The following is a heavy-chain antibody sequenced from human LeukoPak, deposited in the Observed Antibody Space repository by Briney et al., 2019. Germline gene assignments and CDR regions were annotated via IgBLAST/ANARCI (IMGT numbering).Heavy chain of an antibody. V-gene: IGHV3-21*01. Sequence: GGSLRLSCAASGFTFSSYSMNWVRQAPGKGLEWVSSISSSSSYIYYADSVKGRFTISRDNAKNSLYLQMNSLRAEDTAVYYCARPYYDFWSGPLGAFDIWGQGTMVTVSS. D-gene: IGHD3-3*01. CDR3: ARPYYDFWSGPLGAFDI. CDR2: ISSSSSYI. J-gene: IGHJ3*02. CDR1: GFTFSSYS.